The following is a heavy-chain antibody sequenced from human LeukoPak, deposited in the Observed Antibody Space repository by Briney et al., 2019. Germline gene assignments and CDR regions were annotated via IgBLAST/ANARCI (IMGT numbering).Heavy chain of an antibody. J-gene: IGHJ4*02. CDR2: ITGSGGST. D-gene: IGHD6-19*01. CDR3: AKDRDGYSSACWHY. V-gene: IGHV3-23*01. CDR1: GFTFSNYA. Sequence: PGGPVRLSCAASGFTFSNYAMSWVRQAPGKGLEWVSSITGSGGSTKYADSVKGRFTISRDNSKNTLYLQMSSLRAEDTAVYYCAKDRDGYSSACWHYWGQGTLVTVSS.